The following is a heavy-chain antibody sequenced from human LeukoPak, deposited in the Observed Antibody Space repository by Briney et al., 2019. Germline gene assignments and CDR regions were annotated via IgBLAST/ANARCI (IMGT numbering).Heavy chain of an antibody. J-gene: IGHJ3*02. Sequence: SETLSLTCTVSGGSISSGAYYWSWIRQHPGKGLEWIGYIYYSGSTYYNPSLKSRVTISVDTSKNQFSLRLSSVTAADTAVYYCARDGMTTDIPGAFDIWGQGTMVTVSS. CDR2: IYYSGST. D-gene: IGHD4-17*01. CDR1: GGSISSGAYY. V-gene: IGHV4-31*03. CDR3: ARDGMTTDIPGAFDI.